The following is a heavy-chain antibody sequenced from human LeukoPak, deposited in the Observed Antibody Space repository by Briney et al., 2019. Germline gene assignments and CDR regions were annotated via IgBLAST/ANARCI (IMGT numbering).Heavy chain of an antibody. CDR2: IHYTGST. V-gene: IGHV4-59*01. J-gene: IGHJ5*02. D-gene: IGHD3-10*01. CDR1: GGSINSYY. CDR3: ARGGYYGSGNDFRFDP. Sequence: ASETLSLTCTVSGGSINSYYWSWIRQPPGKGLECIGDIHYTGSTNYNPSLKSRVTISVDTSKNQFSLKLSSVTAADTAIYYCARGGYYGSGNDFRFDPWGQGTLVTVPS.